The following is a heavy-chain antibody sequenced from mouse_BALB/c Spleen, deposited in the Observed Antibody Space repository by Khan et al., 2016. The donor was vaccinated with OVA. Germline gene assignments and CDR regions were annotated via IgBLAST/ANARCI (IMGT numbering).Heavy chain of an antibody. Sequence: QVQLQQSGTELLKPGASVKISCKATGYTFSSYWIEWIKQRTGHGLEWIGEILPGSDSPNYNERFMGKATFTADTSSNTAYMQLSSLTSEDSAVYWSAKQGGGYFSWFAYWGQGTLVTVSA. J-gene: IGHJ3*01. CDR2: ILPGSDSP. D-gene: IGHD2-3*01. CDR3: AKQGGGYFSWFAY. CDR1: GYTFSSYW. V-gene: IGHV1-9*01.